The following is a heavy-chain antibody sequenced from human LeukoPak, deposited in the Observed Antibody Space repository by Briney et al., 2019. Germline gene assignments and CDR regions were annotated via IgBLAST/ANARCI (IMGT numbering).Heavy chain of an antibody. CDR1: GGTFSSYA. CDR3: ARDYVVAAKESWFDP. CDR2: IIPIFGTA. V-gene: IGHV1-69*13. Sequence: SVKVSCKASGGTFSSYAISWVRQAPGQGLEWMGGIIPIFGTANYAQKFQGRVTITADESTSTAYMELSSLRSEDTAVYYCARDYVVAAKESWFDPWGQGTLVTVSS. D-gene: IGHD2-15*01. J-gene: IGHJ5*02.